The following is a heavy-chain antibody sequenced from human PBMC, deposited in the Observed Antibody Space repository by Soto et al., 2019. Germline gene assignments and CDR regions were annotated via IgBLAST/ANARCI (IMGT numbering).Heavy chain of an antibody. CDR3: ARDRPSRDSFYYGLDV. Sequence: QLVESGGGLVKPGGSLRLSCAASGITFSGYNMNWVRQAPGKGLEWVSSISSSGTYIHHADSVKGRFTIYRDNAKNSLYLQTDSLRAEDTAVYYCARDRPSRDSFYYGLDVWGQGTTVTVS. CDR2: ISSSGTYI. CDR1: GITFSGYN. D-gene: IGHD6-13*01. J-gene: IGHJ6*02. V-gene: IGHV3-21*06.